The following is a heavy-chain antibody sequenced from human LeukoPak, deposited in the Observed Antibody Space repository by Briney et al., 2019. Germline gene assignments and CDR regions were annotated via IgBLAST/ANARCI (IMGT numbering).Heavy chain of an antibody. CDR3: ARGLSSSLDV. Sequence: SETLSLTCAVYGGSFSGYYWSWIRQPPGKGLEWIGEINHSGSTNYNPYLKSRVTISVDTSKNQFSLKLSSVTAADTAVYYCARGLSSSLDVWGQGTTVTVSS. J-gene: IGHJ6*02. CDR1: GGSFSGYY. CDR2: INHSGST. D-gene: IGHD6-13*01. V-gene: IGHV4-34*01.